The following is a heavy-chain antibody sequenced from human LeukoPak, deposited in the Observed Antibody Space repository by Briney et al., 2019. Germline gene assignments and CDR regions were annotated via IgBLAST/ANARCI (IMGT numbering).Heavy chain of an antibody. CDR2: VSPYNGNT. CDR1: GYTFSSYG. Sequence: ASVKVSCKASGYTFSSYGISWVRQAPGQGLEWMGWVSPYNGNTEYGQKVQGRVTMTTDRPMTTASMELRSLRSDDTAMYYCARVRPPNIVDSVMDYKYYHDMDVWGQGTTVTVSS. J-gene: IGHJ6*02. V-gene: IGHV1-18*01. CDR3: ARVRPPNIVDSVMDYKYYHDMDV. D-gene: IGHD5-18*01.